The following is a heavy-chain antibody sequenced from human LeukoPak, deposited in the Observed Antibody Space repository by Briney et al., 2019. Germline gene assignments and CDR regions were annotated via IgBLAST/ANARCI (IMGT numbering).Heavy chain of an antibody. CDR2: ISGGGDK. D-gene: IGHD2-2*02. CDR1: GFTFSTYA. CDR3: ARDGRYCSSANCYTDY. Sequence: GGSLRLSCAASGFTFSTYAMSWVRQAPGKGLEWVTTISGGGDKQYADHVKGRFTVSRDDSKNTLYLQMNSLRAEDSAVYYCARDGRYCSSANCYTDYWGQGTLVTVSS. V-gene: IGHV3-23*01. J-gene: IGHJ4*02.